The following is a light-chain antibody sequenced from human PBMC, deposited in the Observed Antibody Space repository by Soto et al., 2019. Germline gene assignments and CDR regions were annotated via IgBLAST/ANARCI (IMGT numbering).Light chain of an antibody. V-gene: IGKV1-33*01. Sequence: DIQMTQSPSSLSASVGDRVTITCQASQDISNYLNWYQQKPGKAPKLLIYDASNLETGVPSRFSRSGSGTDFTFTISSLQPEDIATYYCQQYDNLLYTCGQGTKLEIK. J-gene: IGKJ2*01. CDR1: QDISNY. CDR2: DAS. CDR3: QQYDNLLYT.